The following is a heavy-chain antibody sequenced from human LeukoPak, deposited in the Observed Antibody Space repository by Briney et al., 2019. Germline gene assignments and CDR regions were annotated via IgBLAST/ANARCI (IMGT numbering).Heavy chain of an antibody. Sequence: ASVKVSCKASGYTFTSYDINWVRQATGQGLEWMRWMNPNSGNTGFAQKFQGRVTITRNTSISTAYMELSSLRSEDTAVYYCAGVSNYDFWSGGSNWFDPWGQGTLVTVSS. CDR3: AGVSNYDFWSGGSNWFDP. V-gene: IGHV1-8*03. D-gene: IGHD3-3*01. CDR2: MNPNSGNT. J-gene: IGHJ5*02. CDR1: GYTFTSYD.